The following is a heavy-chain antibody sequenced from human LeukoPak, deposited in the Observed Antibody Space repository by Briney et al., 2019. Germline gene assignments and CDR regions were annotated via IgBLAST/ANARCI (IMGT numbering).Heavy chain of an antibody. CDR3: ARDTYYDFWSGSYDY. Sequence: SETLSLTCTVSGYSISSGYYWGWIRQPPGKGLEWIGSIYHSGSTYYNPSLKSRVTTSVDTSKNQFSLKLSSVTAADTAVYYCARDTYYDFWSGSYDYWGQGTLVTVSS. J-gene: IGHJ4*02. D-gene: IGHD3-3*01. V-gene: IGHV4-38-2*02. CDR1: GYSISSGYY. CDR2: IYHSGST.